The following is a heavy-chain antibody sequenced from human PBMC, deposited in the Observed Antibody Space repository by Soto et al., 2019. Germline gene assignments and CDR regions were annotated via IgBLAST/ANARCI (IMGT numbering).Heavy chain of an antibody. Sequence: EVQLLESGGGLVQPGGSLRLSCAASGFTFSSYAMSWVRQAPGKGLESVSAISGSGGSTYYADSVKGRFTISRDNSKNTLYLQMNSLRAEDTAVYYCAKSGRGGWYMTLTDYWGQGTLVTVSS. V-gene: IGHV3-23*01. D-gene: IGHD6-19*01. CDR1: GFTFSSYA. CDR2: ISGSGGST. J-gene: IGHJ4*02. CDR3: AKSGRGGWYMTLTDY.